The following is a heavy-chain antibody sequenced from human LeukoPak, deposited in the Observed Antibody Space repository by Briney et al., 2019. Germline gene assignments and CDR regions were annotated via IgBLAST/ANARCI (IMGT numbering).Heavy chain of an antibody. V-gene: IGHV4-59*08. D-gene: IGHD3-22*01. CDR3: ARTYYYDSNGYPPRPRAFDI. J-gene: IGHJ3*02. CDR1: GGSISSYY. Sequence: SETLSLTCTVSGGSISSYYWSWIRQPPRKGLEWIGYIYYSGSTNYNPSLKSLVTISGDTSKNQFSLKLSSVTAADTAVYYCARTYYYDSNGYPPRPRAFDIWGQGTMVTVSS. CDR2: IYYSGST.